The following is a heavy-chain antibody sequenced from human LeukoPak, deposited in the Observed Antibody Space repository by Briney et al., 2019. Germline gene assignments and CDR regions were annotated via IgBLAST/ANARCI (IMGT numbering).Heavy chain of an antibody. CDR3: ARGYSSSWYGYYYMDV. J-gene: IGHJ6*03. CDR2: INHSGST. CDR1: GGFFSGYY. Sequence: SETLSLTCAVYGGFFSGYYWSWIRQPPGKGLEWIGEINHSGSTNYNPSLKSRVTISVDTSKNQFSLKLSSVTAADTAVYYCARGYSSSWYGYYYMDVWGKGTTVTVSS. V-gene: IGHV4-34*01. D-gene: IGHD6-13*01.